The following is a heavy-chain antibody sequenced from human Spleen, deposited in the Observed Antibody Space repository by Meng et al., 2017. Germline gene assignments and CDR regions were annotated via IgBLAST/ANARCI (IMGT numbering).Heavy chain of an antibody. Sequence: GGSLRLSCTASGFTFSSYAMSWVRQAPGKGLEWVGRIKSKTDGGTTDYAAPVKGRFTISRDDSKNTLYLQMNSLKTEDTAVYYCTTDSGLRYFDWFKSGVGMDVWGQGTTVTVSS. CDR2: IKSKTDGGTT. CDR1: GFTFSSYA. CDR3: TTDSGLRYFDWFKSGVGMDV. V-gene: IGHV3-15*01. J-gene: IGHJ6*02. D-gene: IGHD3-9*01.